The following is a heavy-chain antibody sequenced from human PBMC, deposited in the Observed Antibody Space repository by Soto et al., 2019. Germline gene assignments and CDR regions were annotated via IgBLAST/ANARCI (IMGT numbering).Heavy chain of an antibody. D-gene: IGHD3-3*01. CDR1: GGSISGYY. J-gene: IGHJ5*02. CDR3: ARASNFWSGYSSTSSWFDP. V-gene: IGHV4-4*07. Sequence: SETLSLTCTVSGGSISGYYWSWIRQPAGKGLEWIGRIYTSGSTNYNPSLKSRVTMSVDTSKNQFSLKLSSVTAADTAVYYCARASNFWSGYSSTSSWFDPWGQGTLVTVSS. CDR2: IYTSGST.